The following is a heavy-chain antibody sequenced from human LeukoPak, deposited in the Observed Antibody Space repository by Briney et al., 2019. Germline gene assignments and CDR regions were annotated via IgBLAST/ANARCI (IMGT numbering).Heavy chain of an antibody. Sequence: PSETLSLTCAVYGGSFSGYYWSWIRQPPGKGLEWIGEINHSGSTNYNPSLKSRVTISVDTSKNQFSLKLSSVTAADTAVYYCARQTVRYCSSTSCPRMFDPWGQGTLVTVSS. CDR2: INHSGST. CDR3: ARQTVRYCSSTSCPRMFDP. CDR1: GGSFSGYY. D-gene: IGHD2-2*01. V-gene: IGHV4-34*01. J-gene: IGHJ5*02.